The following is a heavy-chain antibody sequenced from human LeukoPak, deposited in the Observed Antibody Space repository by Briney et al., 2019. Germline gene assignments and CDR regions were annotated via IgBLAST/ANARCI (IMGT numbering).Heavy chain of an antibody. V-gene: IGHV3-33*06. J-gene: IGHJ4*02. Sequence: GRSLRLSCAASGFPFSSYGMHWVRQAPGKGLEWVAVIWYDGSNKYYADSVKGRFTISRDNSKNTLYLQMNSLRAEDTAVYYCAKGGHSSGHFDYWGQGTLVTVSS. D-gene: IGHD6-19*01. CDR2: IWYDGSNK. CDR3: AKGGHSSGHFDY. CDR1: GFPFSSYG.